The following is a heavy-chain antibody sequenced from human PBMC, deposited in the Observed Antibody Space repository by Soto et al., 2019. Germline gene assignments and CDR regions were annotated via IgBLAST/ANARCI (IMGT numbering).Heavy chain of an antibody. CDR3: AKSRYDFWSGNDY. D-gene: IGHD3-3*01. CDR1: GFTFSTYA. J-gene: IGHJ4*02. Sequence: PGGSLRLSCAASGFTFSTYAMSWVRQAPGKGLAWVSDISDSGGSTNYIDSVKGRFTISRDNSKNTLYLQMNSLRAEDTAVYYCAKSRYDFWSGNDYWGQGTLVTVSS. CDR2: ISDSGGST. V-gene: IGHV3-23*01.